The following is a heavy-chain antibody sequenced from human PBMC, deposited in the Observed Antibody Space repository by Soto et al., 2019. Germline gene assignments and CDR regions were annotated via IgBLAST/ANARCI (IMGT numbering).Heavy chain of an antibody. D-gene: IGHD2-15*01. Sequence: PSETLSLTCTVSGGSISSSSYYWGWIRQPPGKGLEWIGSIYYSGGTYYNPSLKSRVTISVDTSKNQFSLKLSSVTAADTAVYYCARLTTPGSYYFDYWGQGTLVTVS. CDR2: IYYSGGT. J-gene: IGHJ4*02. CDR1: GGSISSSSYY. V-gene: IGHV4-39*01. CDR3: ARLTTPGSYYFDY.